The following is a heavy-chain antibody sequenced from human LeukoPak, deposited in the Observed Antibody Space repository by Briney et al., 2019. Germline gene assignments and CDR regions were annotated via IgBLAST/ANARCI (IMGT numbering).Heavy chain of an antibody. Sequence: ASVKLSCTASGGTFSSYAISWVRQAPGQGLEWMGGIIPIFGTANYAQKFQGRVTITTDESTSTAYMELSSLRSEDTAVYYCARGKRPATYYYDSSGYSYYFDYWGQGTLVTVSS. CDR2: IIPIFGTA. CDR1: GGTFSSYA. D-gene: IGHD3-22*01. J-gene: IGHJ4*02. V-gene: IGHV1-69*05. CDR3: ARGKRPATYYYDSSGYSYYFDY.